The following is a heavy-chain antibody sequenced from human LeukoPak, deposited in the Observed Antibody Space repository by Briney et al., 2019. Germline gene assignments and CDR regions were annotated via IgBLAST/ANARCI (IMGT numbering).Heavy chain of an antibody. D-gene: IGHD5-24*01. CDR2: ISSSSSYI. V-gene: IGHV3-21*01. Sequence: GGSLRLSCAASGFTFSSYSMNWVRQAPGKGLEWVSSISSSSSYIYYADSVKGRFTISRDNAKNSLYLQMNSLRAEDTAVYYCARDREMATLSFDYWGQGTLVTVSS. CDR3: ARDREMATLSFDY. J-gene: IGHJ4*02. CDR1: GFTFSSYS.